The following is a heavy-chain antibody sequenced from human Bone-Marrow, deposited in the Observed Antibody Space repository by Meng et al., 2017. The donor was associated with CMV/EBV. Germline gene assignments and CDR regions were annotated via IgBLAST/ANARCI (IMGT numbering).Heavy chain of an antibody. CDR2: ISGSGGTT. V-gene: IGHV3-23*01. CDR1: GFTFNRYA. Sequence: GGSLRLSCAASGFTFNRYAMSWVRQAPGKGLEWVSAISGSGGTTYYADSVKSRFTISRDNSRNTLFLRMNSLKTEDTAIYFCATEVVIREFEKDAFDIWGQGTMVTVSS. CDR3: ATEVVIREFEKDAFDI. D-gene: IGHD3-10*01. J-gene: IGHJ3*02.